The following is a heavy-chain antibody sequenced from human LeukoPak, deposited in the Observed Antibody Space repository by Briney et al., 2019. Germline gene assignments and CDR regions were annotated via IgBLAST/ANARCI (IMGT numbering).Heavy chain of an antibody. CDR2: ISSRSSYI. J-gene: IGHJ4*02. Sequence: GGSLRLSCAASGFTFSSYSMNWVRQAPGKGLEWVSSISSRSSYIYYADSVKGRFTIPRDNAKNSLYLQMNSLRAEDTAVYYCATGKMVRSSWSFDYWGQGTLVTVSS. V-gene: IGHV3-21*04. CDR1: GFTFSSYS. D-gene: IGHD6-13*01. CDR3: ATGKMVRSSWSFDY.